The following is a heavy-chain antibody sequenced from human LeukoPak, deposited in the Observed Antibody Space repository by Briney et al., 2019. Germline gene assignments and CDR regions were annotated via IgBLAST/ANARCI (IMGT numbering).Heavy chain of an antibody. V-gene: IGHV3-30*03. CDR1: GFTFSSYS. D-gene: IGHD3-9*01. Sequence: GGSLRLSCAASGFTFSSYSMNWVRQAPGKGLEWVAVISYDGSNKYYADSVKGRFTISRDNSKNTLYLQMNSLGAEDTAVYYCARGTGYFDWLYFDYWGQGTLVTVSS. CDR2: ISYDGSNK. CDR3: ARGTGYFDWLYFDY. J-gene: IGHJ4*02.